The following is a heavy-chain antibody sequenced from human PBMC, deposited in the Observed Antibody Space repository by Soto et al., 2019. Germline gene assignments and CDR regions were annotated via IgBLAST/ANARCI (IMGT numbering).Heavy chain of an antibody. CDR2: TSSDGTKK. J-gene: IGHJ6*02. CDR3: AREVVAPADYYYGLDL. CDR1: GFSFSVYA. V-gene: IGHV3-30-3*01. D-gene: IGHD3-22*01. Sequence: QAQLVESGGGVVQPGRSLRLSCAASGFSFSVYAMHWVRQSPGKGLEWVAVTSSDGTKKYYTDSVQGRFTISRDNSKNTLYLQMSSLRAEDSSLYYCAREVVAPADYYYGLDLWGQGTTVTVSS.